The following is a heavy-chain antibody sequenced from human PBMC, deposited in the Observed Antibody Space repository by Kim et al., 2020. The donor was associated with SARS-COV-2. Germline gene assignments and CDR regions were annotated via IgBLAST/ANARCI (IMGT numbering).Heavy chain of an antibody. D-gene: IGHD6-19*01. CDR2: IYYSGST. CDR3: ARDLEAVAGFRY. CDR1: GGSISSSSYY. V-gene: IGHV4-39*07. J-gene: IGHJ4*02. Sequence: SETLSLTCTVSGGSISSSSYYWGWIRQPPGKGLEWIGSIYYSGSTYYNPSLKSRVTISVDTSKNQFSLKLSSVTAADTAVYYCARDLEAVAGFRYWGQGT.